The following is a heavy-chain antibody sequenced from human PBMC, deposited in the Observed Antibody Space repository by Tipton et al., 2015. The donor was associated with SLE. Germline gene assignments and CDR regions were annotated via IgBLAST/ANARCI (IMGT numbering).Heavy chain of an antibody. CDR3: ASPRWGTGWFDP. Sequence: TLSLTCTVSGGSISSSSYYWGWIRQPPGKGLEWIGSIYYSGSTYYNPSLKSRVTISVDTSKNQFSLKLSSVTAADTAGYYCASPRWGTGWFDPWGQGTLVTVSS. V-gene: IGHV4-39*07. J-gene: IGHJ5*02. CDR1: GGSISSSSYY. CDR2: IYYSGST. D-gene: IGHD3-16*01.